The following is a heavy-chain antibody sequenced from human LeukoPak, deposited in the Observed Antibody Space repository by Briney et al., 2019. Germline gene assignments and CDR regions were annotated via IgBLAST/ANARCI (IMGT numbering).Heavy chain of an antibody. D-gene: IGHD2-2*01. CDR3: AREYCSSTSCYADY. CDR2: ISYDGSNK. J-gene: IGHJ4*02. CDR1: GFTFSSYA. V-gene: IGHV3-30-3*01. Sequence: PGGSLRLSCAASGFTFSSYAMHWVRQAPGKGLEWVAVISYDGSNKYYADSVKGRFTISRDNSKNTLYLQMNSLRAEDTAVYYCAREYCSSTSCYADYWGQGTLVTVSS.